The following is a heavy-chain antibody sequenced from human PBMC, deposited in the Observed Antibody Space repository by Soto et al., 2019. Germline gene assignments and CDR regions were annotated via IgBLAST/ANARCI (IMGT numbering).Heavy chain of an antibody. V-gene: IGHV1-3*01. CDR2: INAGNGNT. CDR3: ARRYYDFWSGYSPFDY. CDR1: GYTFTSYA. D-gene: IGHD3-3*01. Sequence: ASVKVSCKASGYTFTSYAMHWVRQAPGQRLEWMGWINAGNGNTKYSQKFQGRVTITRDTSASTAYMELGSLRSEDTAVYYCARRYYDFWSGYSPFDYWGQGTLVTVSS. J-gene: IGHJ4*02.